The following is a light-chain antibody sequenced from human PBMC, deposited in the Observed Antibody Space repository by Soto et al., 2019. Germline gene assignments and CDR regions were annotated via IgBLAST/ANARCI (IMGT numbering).Light chain of an antibody. CDR3: QQYNNWPPWT. J-gene: IGKJ1*01. Sequence: EIVMTQSPATLSVSPGERATLSCRASQSVSSNLAWYQQKPGQPPRLLIYGASTGATGIPARFSGSGSGTEFTLTISSLQSEDFAVYYCQQYNNWPPWTFGQGTKVEIK. CDR1: QSVSSN. V-gene: IGKV3-15*01. CDR2: GAS.